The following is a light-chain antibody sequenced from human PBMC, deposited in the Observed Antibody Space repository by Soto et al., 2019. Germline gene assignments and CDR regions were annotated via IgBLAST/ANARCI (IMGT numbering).Light chain of an antibody. V-gene: IGLV1-40*01. CDR2: GNS. CDR1: SSNIGAGYD. Sequence: QSVLTQPPSVSGAPGQRVTISCTRSSSNIGAGYDVHWYQQLPGTAPKLLIYGNSNRPSGVPDRFSGSKSGTSASLAITGLQAEDEADYYCHSYDSSLSGYVFGTGTKVTVL. CDR3: HSYDSSLSGYV. J-gene: IGLJ1*01.